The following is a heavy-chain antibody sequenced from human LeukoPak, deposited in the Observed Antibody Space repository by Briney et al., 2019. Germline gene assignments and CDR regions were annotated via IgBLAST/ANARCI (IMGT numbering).Heavy chain of an antibody. CDR1: GRSISSSNW. Sequence: PSETLSLTCAVSGRSISSSNWWSWVRQPPGKGLEWIGEISHSGSTNYNPSLKSRVTISVDKSKNQFSLKLISVTAADTAVYYCARAVAGTSGRFALDYWGQGILVTVSS. D-gene: IGHD6-19*01. J-gene: IGHJ4*02. V-gene: IGHV4-4*02. CDR3: ARAVAGTSGRFALDY. CDR2: ISHSGST.